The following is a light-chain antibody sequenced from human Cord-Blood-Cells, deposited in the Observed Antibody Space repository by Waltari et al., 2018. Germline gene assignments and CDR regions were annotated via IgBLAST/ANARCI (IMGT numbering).Light chain of an antibody. CDR2: AAS. CDR1: QSISSY. CDR3: QQSYSTPLFT. J-gene: IGKJ3*01. V-gene: IGKV1-39*01. Sequence: DSQMTQSPSSLSASVGDRITITCRASQSISSYLNWYQQKPGKAPKLLIYAASSLQSGVPSRFSGSGSWTDFTLTISSLQPEDFATYYCQQSYSTPLFTFGPGTKVDIK.